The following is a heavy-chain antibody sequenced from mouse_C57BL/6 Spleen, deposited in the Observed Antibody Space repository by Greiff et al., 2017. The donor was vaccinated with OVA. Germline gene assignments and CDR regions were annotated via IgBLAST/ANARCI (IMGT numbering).Heavy chain of an antibody. J-gene: IGHJ3*01. CDR3: ARAGSTTVEFAY. V-gene: IGHV3-6*01. CDR2: ISYDGSN. CDR1: GYSITSGYY. Sequence: EVKLVESGPGLVKPSQSLSLTCSVTGYSITSGYYWNWIRQFPGNKLEWMGYISYDGSNNYNPSLKNRISITRDTSKNQFFLKLNSVTTEDTATYYCARAGSTTVEFAYWGQGTLVTVSA. D-gene: IGHD1-1*01.